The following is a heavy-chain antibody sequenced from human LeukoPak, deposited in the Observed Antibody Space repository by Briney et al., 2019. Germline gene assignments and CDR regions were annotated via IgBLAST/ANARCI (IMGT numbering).Heavy chain of an antibody. D-gene: IGHD6-13*01. V-gene: IGHV4-59*01. CDR1: GGSISSYY. CDR2: IYYSGST. Sequence: SETLSLTCTVSGGSISSYYWSWIRQPPGKGLEWIGSIYYSGSTYYNPSLKSRGTISVDTSKNQFSLKLNSVTPADTAVYYCARDKGSPYTRRWFDPWGQGTLVTVSS. J-gene: IGHJ5*02. CDR3: ARDKGSPYTRRWFDP.